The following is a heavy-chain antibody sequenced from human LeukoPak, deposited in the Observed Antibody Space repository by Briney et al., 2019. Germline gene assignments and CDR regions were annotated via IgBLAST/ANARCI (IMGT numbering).Heavy chain of an antibody. CDR1: GFTFSSYSMN. CDR3: ARHRPYYYDSSGYWYFQH. V-gene: IGHV4-39*01. Sequence: GSLRLSCAASGFTFSSYSMNWVRQAPGKGLEWIGSIYYSGSTYYNPSLKSRVTISVDTSKNQFSLKLSSVTAADTAVYYCARHRPYYYDSSGYWYFQHWGQGTLVTVSS. D-gene: IGHD3-22*01. CDR2: IYYSGST. J-gene: IGHJ1*01.